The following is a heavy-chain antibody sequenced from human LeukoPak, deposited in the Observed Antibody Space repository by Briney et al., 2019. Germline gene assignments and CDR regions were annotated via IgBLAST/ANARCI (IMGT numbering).Heavy chain of an antibody. Sequence: HTLSLTCGISGYSVSSNSVAWNWQRQSPSLGFKWLRSTYYRSKWYKDYAQFVKSIISINSNTSENQLLRQLKSVAPDDTSGYCCASVSLRDGIGHWGQGTLVSV. J-gene: IGHJ4*02. CDR1: GYSVSSNSVA. CDR2: TYYRSKWYK. D-gene: IGHD1-26*01. CDR3: ASVSLRDGIGH. V-gene: IGHV6-1*01.